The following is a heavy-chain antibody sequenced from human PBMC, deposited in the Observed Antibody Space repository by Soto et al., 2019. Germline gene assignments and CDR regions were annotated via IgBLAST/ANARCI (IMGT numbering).Heavy chain of an antibody. D-gene: IGHD2-8*01. V-gene: IGHV1-3*01. CDR3: ARGRADCTNGVCQPSRNWFDS. Sequence: QVQLVQSGAEVKKPGASVNVSCKASGYTFTSYAMRWVRQASGQRLEWMGWINAGNGNTKYSQKFQGRVTITRDTSASTVYMELSSLRSEHTAAYHCARGRADCTNGVCQPSRNWFDSWGQGTLVTVSS. CDR1: GYTFTSYA. CDR2: INAGNGNT. J-gene: IGHJ5*01.